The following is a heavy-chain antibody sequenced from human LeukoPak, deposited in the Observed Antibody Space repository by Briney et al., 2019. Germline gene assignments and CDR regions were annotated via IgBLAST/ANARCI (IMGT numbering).Heavy chain of an antibody. V-gene: IGHV4-59*08. J-gene: IGHJ4*02. CDR3: AKYGNSGWVIDN. CDR2: IYYTGGT. CDR1: GGSIGSNY. D-gene: IGHD6-19*01. Sequence: SETLSLTCTVSGGSIGSNYWTWIRQPPAKGLEYIGDIYYTGGTNYNPSLKSRVTISVDTSKNQFSLKLTSVTAADTAVYFCAKYGNSGWVIDNWGQGTLATVSS.